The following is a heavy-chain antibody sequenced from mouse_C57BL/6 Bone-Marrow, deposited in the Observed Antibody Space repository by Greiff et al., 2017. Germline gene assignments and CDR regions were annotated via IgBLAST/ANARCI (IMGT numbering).Heavy chain of an antibody. V-gene: IGHV1-69*01. CDR3: ARRGYGRRYFDV. CDR1: GYTFTSYW. D-gene: IGHD1-1*01. Sequence: VQLQQPGAELVMPGASVKLSCKASGYTFTSYWMHWVKQRPGQGLEWIGEIDPSDSYTNYNQKFKGKSTLTVDKSSSTAYMQLSSLTSEDSAVYYCARRGYGRRYFDVWGTGTTVTVSS. J-gene: IGHJ1*03. CDR2: IDPSDSYT.